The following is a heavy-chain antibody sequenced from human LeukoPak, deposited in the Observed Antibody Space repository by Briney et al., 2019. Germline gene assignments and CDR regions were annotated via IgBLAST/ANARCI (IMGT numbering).Heavy chain of an antibody. J-gene: IGHJ3*02. V-gene: IGHV3-33*08. D-gene: IGHD3-10*01. CDR2: IWFDGSNK. CDR1: GFIFSRFG. Sequence: PGGSLRLSCAASGFIFSRFGMHWVRQAPDKGLEWVATIWFDGSNKFYTDSVKGRFIISRDDSKNTLYLQVNSLRVEDTAVYYCARDRGVGTNASDMWGQGTMVTVS. CDR3: ARDRGVGTNASDM.